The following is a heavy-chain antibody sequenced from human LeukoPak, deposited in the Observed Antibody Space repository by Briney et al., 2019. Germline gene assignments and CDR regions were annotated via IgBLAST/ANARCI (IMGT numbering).Heavy chain of an antibody. V-gene: IGHV3-48*03. Sequence: GGSLRLSCAASGFTFSSYEMNWVRQAPGKGLEWVSYISSSGSTIYYADSVKGRFTISRDNAKNSLYLQMNSLRAEDTAVYYCAREGILTGYSYPFDYWGQGTLVTVSS. CDR2: ISSSGSTI. CDR3: AREGILTGYSYPFDY. J-gene: IGHJ4*02. D-gene: IGHD3-9*01. CDR1: GFTFSSYE.